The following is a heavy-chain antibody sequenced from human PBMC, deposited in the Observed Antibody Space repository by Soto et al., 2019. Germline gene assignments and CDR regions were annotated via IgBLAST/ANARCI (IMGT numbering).Heavy chain of an antibody. J-gene: IGHJ6*01. CDR3: AYSSSSDYYYYGMDV. CDR2: IYPGDSDT. V-gene: IGHV5-51*01. Sequence: GESLKISCKGSGYSFTSYWIGWVRQMPGKGLEWMGIIYPGDSDTRYSPSFQGQVTISADKSISTAYLQWSSLKASDTAMYYCAYSSSSDYYYYGMDVWGQGTTVTVSP. D-gene: IGHD6-6*01. CDR1: GYSFTSYW.